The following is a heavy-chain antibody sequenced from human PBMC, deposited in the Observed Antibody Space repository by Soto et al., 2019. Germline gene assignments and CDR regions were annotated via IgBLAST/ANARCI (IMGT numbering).Heavy chain of an antibody. D-gene: IGHD5-12*01. CDR2: ISGYNGNT. Sequence: QVQLVQSGAEVKKPGASVKVSCKVFDYTFSTYGVSWVRQAPGQGLEWMGWISGYNGNTNYAEKFQGRVTLTTDTSTSSAYMELRSLRSDDTAVYYCASGRLLATIKVPFEYWGQGTLVTVSS. J-gene: IGHJ4*02. CDR3: ASGRLLATIKVPFEY. CDR1: DYTFSTYG. V-gene: IGHV1-18*04.